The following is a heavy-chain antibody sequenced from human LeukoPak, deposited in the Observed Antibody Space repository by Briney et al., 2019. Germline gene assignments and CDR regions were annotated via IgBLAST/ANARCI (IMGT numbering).Heavy chain of an antibody. J-gene: IGHJ6*03. Sequence: GGSLRLSCAASGFTFSSYGMHWVRQAPGKGLAWVAFIRYDGGNKYYADSVKVRFTISRDNSKNTLYLQMNSLRAEDTTVYYCAKVLYGDYYMDVWGKGTTVTVSS. D-gene: IGHD4-17*01. CDR3: AKVLYGDYYMDV. CDR1: GFTFSSYG. V-gene: IGHV3-30*02. CDR2: IRYDGGNK.